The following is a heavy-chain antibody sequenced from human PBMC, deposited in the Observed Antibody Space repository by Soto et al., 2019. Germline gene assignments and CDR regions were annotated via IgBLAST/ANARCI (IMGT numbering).Heavy chain of an antibody. CDR3: ARDRGCYGDYCGWFDP. V-gene: IGHV1-69*12. J-gene: IGHJ5*02. D-gene: IGHD4-17*01. CDR2: IIPIFGTA. CDR1: GGTFSSYA. Sequence: QVQLVQSGAEVKKPGSSVKVSCKASGGTFSSYAISWVRQAPGQGLEWMGGIIPIFGTANYAQKFQGRVTITADESTSPAYMELSSLRSEDTAVYYCARDRGCYGDYCGWFDPWGQGTLVTVSS.